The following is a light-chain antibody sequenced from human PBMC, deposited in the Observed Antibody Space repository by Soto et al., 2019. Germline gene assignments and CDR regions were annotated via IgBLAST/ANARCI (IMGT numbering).Light chain of an antibody. CDR1: SSDVGGYNF. CDR3: SSYAGSNNYV. V-gene: IGLV2-8*01. CDR2: EVS. J-gene: IGLJ1*01. Sequence: QSALTQPPSASGSPGQSVTISCTGTSSDVGGYNFVSWYQLHPGKAPKLMIYEVSKGPSGAPDRFSGSKSGNTASLTVSGLQAEDEADYYCSSYAGSNNYVFGTGTKVTVL.